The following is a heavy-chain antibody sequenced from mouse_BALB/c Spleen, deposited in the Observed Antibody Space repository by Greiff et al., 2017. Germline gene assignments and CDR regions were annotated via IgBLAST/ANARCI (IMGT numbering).Heavy chain of an antibody. CDR1: GFTSSSYG. V-gene: IGHV5-6*01. CDR3: AREYDYAMDY. D-gene: IGHD2-10*02. J-gene: IGHJ4*01. Sequence: EVKLMESGGDLVKPGGSLKLSCAASGFTSSSYGMSWVRQTPDKRLEWVATISSGGSYTYYPDSVKGRFTISRDNAKNTLYLQMSSLKSEDTAMYYCAREYDYAMDYWGQGTSVTVSS. CDR2: ISSGGSYT.